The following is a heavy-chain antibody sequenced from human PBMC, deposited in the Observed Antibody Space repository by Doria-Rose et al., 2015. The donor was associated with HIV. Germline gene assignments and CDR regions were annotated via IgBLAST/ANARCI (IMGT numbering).Heavy chain of an antibody. Sequence: QVQLQESGPGLVKPSETLSLTCSISGGSISHYYWSWIRQPPGKGLAYIGDIFYTGSTNYSPSLKSRVSISLDTSKNKFSLRLSSLNAADPAVYYCAGVLSGTYDYWGQGTLVTVSS. J-gene: IGHJ4*02. V-gene: IGHV4-59*01. CDR2: IFYTGST. CDR3: AGVLSGTYDY. D-gene: IGHD1-26*01. CDR1: GGSISHYY.